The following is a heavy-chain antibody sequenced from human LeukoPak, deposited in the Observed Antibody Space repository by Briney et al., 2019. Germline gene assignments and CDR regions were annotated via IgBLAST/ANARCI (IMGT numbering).Heavy chain of an antibody. CDR3: AKLDSSSWYIFGFDP. CDR1: RFTFSSYG. V-gene: IGHV3-30*02. CDR2: IAYDGSNK. D-gene: IGHD6-13*01. J-gene: IGHJ5*02. Sequence: GGSLRLSCAASRFTFSSYGMHWVRQAPGKGLEWVAFIAYDGSNKYYADSVKGRFTISRDNSKNTLYPQMNSLRAEDTAVYYCAKLDSSSWYIFGFDPWGQGTLVTVSS.